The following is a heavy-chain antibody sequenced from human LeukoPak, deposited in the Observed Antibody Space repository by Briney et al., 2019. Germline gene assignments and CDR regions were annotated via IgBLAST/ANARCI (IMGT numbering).Heavy chain of an antibody. CDR3: ARGGGLDV. CDR1: GYTFSDHY. V-gene: IGHV3-7*03. CDR2: INPSGSVK. J-gene: IGHJ6*02. Sequence: GGSLRLSCAVSGYTFSDHYIDWARQAPGKGLEWVASINPSGSVKYYVNSVKGRFTISRDNAKNSLYLQMSNLRAEDTAVYFCARGGGLDVWGQGATVTVSS. D-gene: IGHD3-16*01.